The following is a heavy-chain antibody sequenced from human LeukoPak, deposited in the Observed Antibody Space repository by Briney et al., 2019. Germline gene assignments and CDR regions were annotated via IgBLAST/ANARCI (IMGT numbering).Heavy chain of an antibody. Sequence: PGGSLRLSCAASGFTFSTYWMHWVRQAPGKGLEWIGYIYYSGSTNCNPSLKSRVTISIDTSKNQFSLKLRSVTAADTAVYYCAREVPIVRGLRWDYWGQGTLVTVSS. D-gene: IGHD3-10*01. J-gene: IGHJ4*02. CDR1: GFTFSTYW. CDR2: IYYSGST. CDR3: AREVPIVRGLRWDY. V-gene: IGHV4-59*01.